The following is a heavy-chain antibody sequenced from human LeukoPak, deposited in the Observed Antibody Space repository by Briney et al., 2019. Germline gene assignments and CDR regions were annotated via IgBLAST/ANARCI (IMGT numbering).Heavy chain of an antibody. D-gene: IGHD2-15*01. J-gene: IGHJ3*02. CDR1: GYTFTSYD. V-gene: IGHV1-8*01. CDR3: ARRTRELGYCSGGSCYHDAFDI. Sequence: ASVEVSCKASGYTFTSYDINWVRQATGQGLEWMGWMNPNSGNTGYAHKFQGRVTMTRNTSISTAYMELSSLRSEDTAVYYCARRTRELGYCSGGSCYHDAFDIWGQGTMVTVS. CDR2: MNPNSGNT.